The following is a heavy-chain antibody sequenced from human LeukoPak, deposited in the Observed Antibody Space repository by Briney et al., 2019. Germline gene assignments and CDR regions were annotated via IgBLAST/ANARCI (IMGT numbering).Heavy chain of an antibody. J-gene: IGHJ4*02. CDR3: AREPVGSGWYGYYFDY. CDR1: GFTFSGFA. CDR2: ISRSGEST. D-gene: IGHD6-19*01. Sequence: GGSLRLSCAASGFTFSGFAMSWIRQAPGKGLEWVSSISRSGESTFYADSVRGRFTISRDNSKNTLYLQMNSLRAEDTAVYYCAREPVGSGWYGYYFDYWGQGTLVTVSS. V-gene: IGHV3-23*01.